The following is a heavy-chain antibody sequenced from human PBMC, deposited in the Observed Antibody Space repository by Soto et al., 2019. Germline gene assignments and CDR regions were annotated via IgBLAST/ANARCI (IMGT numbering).Heavy chain of an antibody. CDR1: GGSISSGGYY. CDR2: IYYSGST. V-gene: IGHV4-31*03. Sequence: KTSETLSLTCTVSGGSISSGGYYWSWIRQHPGKGLEWIGYIYYSGSTYYNPSLKSRVTISVDTSKSQFSLKLSSVTAADTAVYYCARARTIFGVVIKPTIFDYWGQGTLVTVSS. J-gene: IGHJ4*02. D-gene: IGHD3-3*01. CDR3: ARARTIFGVVIKPTIFDY.